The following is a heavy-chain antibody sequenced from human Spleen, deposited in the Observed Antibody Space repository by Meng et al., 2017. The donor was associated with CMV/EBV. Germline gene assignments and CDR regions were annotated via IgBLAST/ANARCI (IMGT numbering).Heavy chain of an antibody. D-gene: IGHD3-22*01. V-gene: IGHV4-4*07. CDR1: GGSTSSYY. CDR3: ARFVDYYDSSADWGFDP. CDR2: IYTSGST. J-gene: IGHJ5*02. Sequence: SETLSLTCTVSGGSTSSYYWSWIRQPAGKGLEWIGRIYTSGSTNYNPSLKSRVTMSLDTSKKQFSLKLSSVTAADTAVYYCARFVDYYDSSADWGFDPWGPGTLVTVSS.